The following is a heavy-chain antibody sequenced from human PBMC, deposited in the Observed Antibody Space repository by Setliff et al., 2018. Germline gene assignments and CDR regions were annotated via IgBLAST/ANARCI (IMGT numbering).Heavy chain of an antibody. CDR3: ARDLYDYVWGTYRYHDAFDI. D-gene: IGHD3-16*02. V-gene: IGHV4-59*12. CDR2: IYYSGST. J-gene: IGHJ3*02. CDR1: GGSFSGYY. Sequence: SETLSLTCAVYGGSFSGYYWSWIRQPPGKGLEWIGYIYYSGSTNYNPSLKSRVTISIDTSKNQFSLKLSSVTAADTAVYYCARDLYDYVWGTYRYHDAFDIWGQGTMVTVSS.